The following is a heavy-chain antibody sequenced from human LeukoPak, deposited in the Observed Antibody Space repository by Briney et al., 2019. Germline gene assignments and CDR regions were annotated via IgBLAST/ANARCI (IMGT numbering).Heavy chain of an antibody. CDR1: GFTFSSYG. CDR2: ISYDGNTE. CDR3: AKVHLTYYYDSSGYGFQDY. V-gene: IGHV3-30*18. D-gene: IGHD3-22*01. Sequence: PGGSLRLSCAASGFTFSSYGMDWVRQAPGKGLEWVAFISYDGNTEYYADSVKGRFTISRDNSKNTLYLQMNSLRAEDTAVYYCAKVHLTYYYDSSGYGFQDYWGQGTLVTVSS. J-gene: IGHJ4*02.